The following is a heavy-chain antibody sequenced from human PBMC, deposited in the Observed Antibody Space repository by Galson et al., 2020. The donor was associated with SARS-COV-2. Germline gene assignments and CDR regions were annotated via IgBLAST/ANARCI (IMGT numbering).Heavy chain of an antibody. J-gene: IGHJ6*04. Sequence: TGGSLRLSCAASGFTFSSYAMSWVRQAPGKGLEWVSALSGSGGSTYYADSVKGRFTISRDNSTNTLYLQMNSLRAEDTSVYYCAKDYDASRGTHYYYGRVVLGEGTTVTVSP. CDR1: GFTFSSYA. D-gene: IGHD3-22*01. V-gene: IGHV3-23*01. CDR2: LSGSGGST. CDR3: AKDYDASRGTHYYYGRVV.